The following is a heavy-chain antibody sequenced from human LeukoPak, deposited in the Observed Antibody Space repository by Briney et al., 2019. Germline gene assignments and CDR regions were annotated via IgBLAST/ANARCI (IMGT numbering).Heavy chain of an antibody. CDR1: GYSFTSNW. V-gene: IGHV5-51*01. D-gene: IGHD6-13*01. J-gene: IGHJ6*03. Sequence: GESLKISCKGSGYSFTSNWIGWVRQMPGKGLEWMGIIYPGDSDTRYSLPFQGQVTISADKSISTAYLQWSSLKASDTAMYYCARVSSSTPPYYYYMDVWGKGTTVTVSS. CDR3: ARVSSSTPPYYYYMDV. CDR2: IYPGDSDT.